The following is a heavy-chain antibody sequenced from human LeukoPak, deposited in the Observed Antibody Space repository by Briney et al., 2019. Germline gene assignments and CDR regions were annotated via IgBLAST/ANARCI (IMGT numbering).Heavy chain of an antibody. V-gene: IGHV4-38-2*02. CDR3: ASRWQWLVQGGFDY. J-gene: IGHJ4*02. Sequence: PSETLSLTCTVSGYSISSGYYWGWIRQPPGKGLEWIGSIYHSGSTYYNPSLKSRVTISVDTSKNQFSLKLSSVTAADTAVYYCASRWQWLVQGGFDYWGQGTLVTVSS. CDR1: GYSISSGYY. CDR2: IYHSGST. D-gene: IGHD6-19*01.